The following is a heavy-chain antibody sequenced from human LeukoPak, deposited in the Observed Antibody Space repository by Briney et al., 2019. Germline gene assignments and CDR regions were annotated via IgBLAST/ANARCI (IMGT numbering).Heavy chain of an antibody. J-gene: IGHJ5*02. Sequence: PSETLSLTCTISGASISSFYWSWIRQPPGKGLEWIGCINYSGSTNYNPSLKSRVTISIDTSKNQMSLKLRSVIAADTAVYYCARDPIHRGVYNAAWGQGALVSVSS. D-gene: IGHD5-24*01. V-gene: IGHV4-59*01. CDR1: GASISSFY. CDR2: INYSGST. CDR3: ARDPIHRGVYNAA.